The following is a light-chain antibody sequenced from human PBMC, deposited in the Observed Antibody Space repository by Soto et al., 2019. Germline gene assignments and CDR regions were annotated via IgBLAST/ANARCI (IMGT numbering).Light chain of an antibody. J-gene: IGKJ4*01. CDR2: AAS. CDR1: QSVSSY. CDR3: QQRSNWPPT. Sequence: EIVLTQSPATLSLSPGERATLSCRASQSVSSYLAWYQQKFGQAPRLLIYAASNRATGIPARFSGSGSGTDFTLTISSLEPEDFAVDYCQQRSNWPPTFGGGTKVEIK. V-gene: IGKV3-11*01.